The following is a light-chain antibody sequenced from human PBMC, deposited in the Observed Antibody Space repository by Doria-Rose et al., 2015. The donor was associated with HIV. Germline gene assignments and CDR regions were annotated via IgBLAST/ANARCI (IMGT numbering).Light chain of an antibody. Sequence: EIVMTQSPGTLSLSPGEGATLSCRASQSFSSTYLAWYQQKPGQATSLLIYDGSTRVTGIPDRFSASGSATDFTLTINRLEPEDFALYYCHQYGTSWTFGQGTKVEI. J-gene: IGKJ1*01. CDR1: QSFSSTY. V-gene: IGKV3-20*01. CDR2: DGS. CDR3: HQYGTSWT.